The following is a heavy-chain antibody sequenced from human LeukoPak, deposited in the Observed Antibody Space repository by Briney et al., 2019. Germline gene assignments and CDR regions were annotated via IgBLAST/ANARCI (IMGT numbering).Heavy chain of an antibody. Sequence: GEPLQICCNGSGYSFTSYWIGWVRQMPGKGLEWMGIIYPGDSDTRYSPAFQGQATISADKSISTAYLQWSSLKASDTAMYYCARFVGAAKYFDYWGQGILVTVSS. CDR2: IYPGDSDT. J-gene: IGHJ4*02. CDR1: GYSFTSYW. D-gene: IGHD1-26*01. V-gene: IGHV5-51*01. CDR3: ARFVGAAKYFDY.